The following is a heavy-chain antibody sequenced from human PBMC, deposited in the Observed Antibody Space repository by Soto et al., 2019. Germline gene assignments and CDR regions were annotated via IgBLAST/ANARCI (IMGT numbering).Heavy chain of an antibody. CDR1: NGSISNYY. CDR3: ARAPRDAIPDY. V-gene: IGHV4-59*01. Sequence: ASETLSLTCTVSNGSISNYYWTWIRQPPGKGLEWIGFVYYSGTTNYNPSLKSRVTMSVHTPKNQFSLKLRSVTPADTAIYYCARAPRDAIPDYWGQGTLVTVSS. J-gene: IGHJ4*02. D-gene: IGHD2-2*01. CDR2: VYYSGTT.